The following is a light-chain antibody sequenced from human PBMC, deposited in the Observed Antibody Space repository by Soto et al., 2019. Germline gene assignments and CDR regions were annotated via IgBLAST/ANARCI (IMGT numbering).Light chain of an antibody. CDR2: KAS. Sequence: IQVTQFPSSLSASVGDRVTITCRASQNINNWLAWYQFKPGKAPRLLIYKASTLETGVPSRFSGSGSGTEFTLTISGLQPDDVATYYCQQYDTFWTFGQGTTVDIE. CDR3: QQYDTFWT. CDR1: QNINNW. J-gene: IGKJ1*01. V-gene: IGKV1-5*03.